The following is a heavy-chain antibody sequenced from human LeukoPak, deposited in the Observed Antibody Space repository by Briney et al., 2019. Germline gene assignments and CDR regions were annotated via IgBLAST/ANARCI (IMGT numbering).Heavy chain of an antibody. CDR1: GGTFSSYA. V-gene: IGHV1-69*04. J-gene: IGHJ6*02. D-gene: IGHD3-9*01. Sequence: SVKVSCKASGGTFSSYAISWVRQAPGQGLEWMGRIIPILGIANYAQKFQGRVTITADKSTSTAYMELSSLRSEDTAVYYCARGKILTGYQYYYYGMDVWGQGTTVIVSS. CDR3: ARGKILTGYQYYYYGMDV. CDR2: IIPILGIA.